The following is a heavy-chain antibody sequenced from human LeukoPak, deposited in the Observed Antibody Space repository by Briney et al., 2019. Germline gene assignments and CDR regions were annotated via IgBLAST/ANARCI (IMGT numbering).Heavy chain of an antibody. D-gene: IGHD3-22*01. V-gene: IGHV1-24*01. CDR2: FDPEDGET. CDR3: AGDSSGYYTFDY. CDR1: GYTLTELS. Sequence: GASVKVSFKVSGYTLTELSMHWVRQAPGKGLEWMGGFDPEDGETIYAQKFQGRVTMTEDTSTDTAYMELSSLRSEDTAVYYCAGDSSGYYTFDYWGQGTLVTVSS. J-gene: IGHJ4*02.